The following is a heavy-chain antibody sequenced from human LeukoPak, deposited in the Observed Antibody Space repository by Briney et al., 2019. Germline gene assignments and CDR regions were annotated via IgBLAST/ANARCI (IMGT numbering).Heavy chain of an antibody. CDR3: ARTDTDMATDWFDP. Sequence: GGSLRLSCAASGFTFSSYSMNWVRQAPGKGLEWVSSISSSSSYIYYADSVKGRFTISRDNAKNSLYLQMNSLRAEDTAVYYCARTDTDMATDWFDPWGQGTLVTVSS. D-gene: IGHD5-18*01. V-gene: IGHV3-21*01. J-gene: IGHJ5*02. CDR1: GFTFSSYS. CDR2: ISSSSSYI.